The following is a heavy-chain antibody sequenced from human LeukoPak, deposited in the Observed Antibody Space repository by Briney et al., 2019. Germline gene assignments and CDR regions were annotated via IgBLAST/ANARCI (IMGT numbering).Heavy chain of an antibody. Sequence: GGSLRLSCAASGFTFSSYSMNWVRQAPGKGLEWVSSISSSSSYIYYADSVKGRFTISRDNAKNSLYLQMNSLRAEDTAVYYCARWGPLEYSSSWYRAFDIWGQGTMVTVSS. CDR3: ARWGPLEYSSSWYRAFDI. V-gene: IGHV3-21*01. J-gene: IGHJ3*02. D-gene: IGHD6-13*01. CDR2: ISSSSSYI. CDR1: GFTFSSYS.